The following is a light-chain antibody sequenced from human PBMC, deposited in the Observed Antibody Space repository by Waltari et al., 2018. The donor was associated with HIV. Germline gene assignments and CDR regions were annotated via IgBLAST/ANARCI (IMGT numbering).Light chain of an antibody. CDR2: AAS. CDR3: QCLDIYPH. CDR1: RGLSSY. Sequence: DIQLTQTQSSLSAAAGDRTTITCRASRGLSSYLAWHQHKPGEAPRLLIDAASTVQSAVPSRFSGSASGTEFTLTISSLQPDDFATYYWQCLDIYPHLGAGTKVEVK. V-gene: IGKV1-9*01. J-gene: IGKJ4*01.